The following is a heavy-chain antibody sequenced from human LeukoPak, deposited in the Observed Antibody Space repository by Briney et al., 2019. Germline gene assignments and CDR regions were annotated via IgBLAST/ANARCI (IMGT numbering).Heavy chain of an antibody. D-gene: IGHD6-13*01. Sequence: GASVKVSCKASGGTFSSYAISWVRQAPGQGLEWMGGIIPIFGTANYAQKFQGRVTITADESTSTAYMELSSLRSEDTAVYYCARFLRPGIAAAGLGFDYWGQGTLVTVSS. CDR3: ARFLRPGIAAAGLGFDY. V-gene: IGHV1-69*13. CDR2: IIPIFGTA. CDR1: GGTFSSYA. J-gene: IGHJ4*02.